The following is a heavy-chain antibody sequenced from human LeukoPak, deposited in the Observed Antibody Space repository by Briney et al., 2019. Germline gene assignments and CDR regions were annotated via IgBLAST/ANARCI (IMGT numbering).Heavy chain of an antibody. Sequence: GGSLRLSCAASGFIVRSYWMHWVRQAPGKGLVWVSRINSDGRTTNYADSVKGRFTISRDNAKNTVYLQMNSLRAEDTAVYHCAVLYYYDSSGFYSNDVFDIWGQGTMVTVSA. CDR2: INSDGRTT. D-gene: IGHD3-22*01. CDR3: AVLYYYDSSGFYSNDVFDI. J-gene: IGHJ3*02. V-gene: IGHV3-74*01. CDR1: GFIVRSYW.